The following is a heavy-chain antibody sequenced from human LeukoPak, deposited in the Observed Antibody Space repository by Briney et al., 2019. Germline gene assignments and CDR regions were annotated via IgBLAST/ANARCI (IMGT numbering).Heavy chain of an antibody. CDR1: GFTFSSHW. Sequence: PGGSLRLSCAASGFTFSSHWMSWARQAPGRGLEWVSAIGGSGGSTYYTPSGKGRLSIARVNTTNTMYKQTDSLRTAEPAVYYCAKSYCSGGSCSWGYWGQGTLVTVSS. CDR3: AKSYCSGGSCSWGY. D-gene: IGHD2-15*01. V-gene: IGHV3-23*01. CDR2: IGGSGGST. J-gene: IGHJ4*02.